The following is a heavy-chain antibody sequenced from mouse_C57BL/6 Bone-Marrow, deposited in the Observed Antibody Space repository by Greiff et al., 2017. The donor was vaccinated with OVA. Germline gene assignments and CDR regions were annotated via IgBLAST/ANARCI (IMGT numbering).Heavy chain of an antibody. D-gene: IGHD2-2*01. CDR2: IYPGSGST. CDR3: AIYYGYDGGGFDY. CDR1: GYTFTSYW. J-gene: IGHJ2*01. Sequence: VQLQQSGAELVKPGASVKMSCKASGYTFTSYWITWVKQRPGQGLEWIGDIYPGSGSTNYNEKFKSKATLTVDTSSSTAYMQLSSLTSEDSAVYFCAIYYGYDGGGFDYWGQGTTLTVSS. V-gene: IGHV1-55*01.